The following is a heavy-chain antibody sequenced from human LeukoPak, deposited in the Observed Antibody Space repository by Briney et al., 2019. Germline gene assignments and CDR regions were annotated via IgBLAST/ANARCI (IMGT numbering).Heavy chain of an antibody. V-gene: IGHV3-15*01. Sequence: PGGSLRLSCAASGFPFSDVWMSWVRQAPGEGLEWVGRIKSKTDGGTADYAAPVKGRFTFSRDDSKNTLYLQMNSLKTEDTAVYYCTTDWYYYDSSGYYPIFWGQGTLVTVSS. J-gene: IGHJ4*02. D-gene: IGHD3-22*01. CDR3: TTDWYYYDSSGYYPIF. CDR1: GFPFSDVW. CDR2: IKSKTDGGTA.